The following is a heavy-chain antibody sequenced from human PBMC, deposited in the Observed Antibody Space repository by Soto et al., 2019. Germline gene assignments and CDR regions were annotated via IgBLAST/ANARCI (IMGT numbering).Heavy chain of an antibody. CDR2: IYPGDSDT. CDR3: ASPFEIGYDSSGYSN. Sequence: PGESLKISCKGSGYSFTSYWIGWVRQMPGKGLEWMGIIYPGDSDTRYSPSFQGQVTISADKSISTAYLQWSSLKASDTAMYYCASPFEIGYDSSGYSNWGQGTLVTVSS. J-gene: IGHJ4*02. V-gene: IGHV5-51*01. CDR1: GYSFTSYW. D-gene: IGHD3-22*01.